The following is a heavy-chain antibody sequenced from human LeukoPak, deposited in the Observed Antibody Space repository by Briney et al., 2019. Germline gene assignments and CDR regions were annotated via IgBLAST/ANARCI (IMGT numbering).Heavy chain of an antibody. CDR1: GGSFSGYY. V-gene: IGHV4-31*11. Sequence: PSETLSLTCAVYGGSFSGYYWSWIRQHPGKGLEWIGYIYYSGSTYYNPSLKSRVTISVDTSKNQFSLKLSSVTAADTAVYYCARDRNAVTTFEAPTDAFDIWGQGTMVTVSS. CDR2: IYYSGST. CDR3: ARDRNAVTTFEAPTDAFDI. D-gene: IGHD4-17*01. J-gene: IGHJ3*02.